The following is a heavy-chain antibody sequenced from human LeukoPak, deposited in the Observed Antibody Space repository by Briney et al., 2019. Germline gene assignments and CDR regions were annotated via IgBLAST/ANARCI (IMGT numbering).Heavy chain of an antibody. CDR1: GGTFSSYA. V-gene: IGHV1-69*04. CDR2: IIPILGIA. J-gene: IGHJ6*02. D-gene: IGHD2/OR15-2a*01. CDR3: ARDFQEAGMDV. Sequence: SVKVSCKASGGTFSSYAISWVRQAHGQGLEWMGRIIPILGIANYAQKFQGRVTITADKSTSTAYMELSSLRSEDTAVYYCARDFQEAGMDVWGQGTTVTVSS.